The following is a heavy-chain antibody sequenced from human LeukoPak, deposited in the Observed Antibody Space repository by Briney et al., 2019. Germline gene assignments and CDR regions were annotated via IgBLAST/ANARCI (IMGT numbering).Heavy chain of an antibody. Sequence: GGSLRLSCAASGFTFSSYEMNWVRQAPGKGLEWVSYISSSGSTIYYADSVKGRFTISRDNAKNSLYLQMSSLRAEDTAVYYCARDASRRVGATIPGFDYWGQGTLVTVSS. J-gene: IGHJ4*02. CDR1: GFTFSSYE. CDR2: ISSSGSTI. D-gene: IGHD1-26*01. V-gene: IGHV3-48*03. CDR3: ARDASRRVGATIPGFDY.